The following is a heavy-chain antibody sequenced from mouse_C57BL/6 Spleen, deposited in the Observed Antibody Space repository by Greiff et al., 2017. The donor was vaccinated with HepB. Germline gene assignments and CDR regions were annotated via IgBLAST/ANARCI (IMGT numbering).Heavy chain of an antibody. CDR1: GYAFSSSW. J-gene: IGHJ4*01. CDR3: ARCYDGYSYAMDY. Sequence: QVQLQQSGPELVKPGASVKISCKASGYAFSSSWMNWVKQRPGKGLEWIGRIYPGDGDTNYNGKFKGKATLTADKSSSTAYMQLSSLTSEDSAVYFCARCYDGYSYAMDYWGQGTSVTVSS. V-gene: IGHV1-82*01. D-gene: IGHD2-3*01. CDR2: IYPGDGDT.